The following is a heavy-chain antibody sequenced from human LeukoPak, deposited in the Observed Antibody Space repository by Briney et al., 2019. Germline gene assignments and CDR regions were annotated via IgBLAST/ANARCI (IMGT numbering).Heavy chain of an antibody. CDR3: TTDPIYDSSGYHIPPDY. CDR2: IKSKTDGGTT. D-gene: IGHD3-22*01. CDR1: GFTFSNAW. J-gene: IGHJ4*02. V-gene: IGHV3-15*01. Sequence: PGGSLRLSCAASGFTFSNAWMSWVRQAPGKGLEWVGRIKSKTDGGTTDYAAPVKGRFTISRDVSKNTLYLQMDSLKTEDTAVYYCTTDPIYDSSGYHIPPDYWGQGTLVTVSS.